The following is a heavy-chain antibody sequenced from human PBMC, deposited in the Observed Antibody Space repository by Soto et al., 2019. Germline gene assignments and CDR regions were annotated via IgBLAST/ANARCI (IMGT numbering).Heavy chain of an antibody. V-gene: IGHV4-61*01. J-gene: IGHJ6*02. CDR3: ARDRLLRFGESPVGYYYGMDV. CDR1: GGSVSSGSYY. CDR2: IYYSGST. Sequence: TSETLSLTCTVSGGSVSSGSYYWSWIRQPPGKGLEWIGYIYYSGSTNYNPSLKSRVTISVDTSKNQFSLKLSSVTAADTAVYYCARDRLLRFGESPVGYYYGMDVWGQGTTVTVSS. D-gene: IGHD3-10*01.